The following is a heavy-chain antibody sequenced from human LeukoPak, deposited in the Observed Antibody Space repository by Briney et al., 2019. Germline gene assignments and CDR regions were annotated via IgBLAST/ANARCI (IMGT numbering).Heavy chain of an antibody. Sequence: GGSLRLSCAASGFTFSSYSMNWVRQAPGKGLEWVSSISSSSSYIYYADSVKGRFTISRDNAKNSLYLQMNSLRAEGTAVYYCARRQPPGVSIDYWGQGTLVTVSS. CDR1: GFTFSSYS. V-gene: IGHV3-21*01. D-gene: IGHD3-10*01. J-gene: IGHJ4*02. CDR3: ARRQPPGVSIDY. CDR2: ISSSSSYI.